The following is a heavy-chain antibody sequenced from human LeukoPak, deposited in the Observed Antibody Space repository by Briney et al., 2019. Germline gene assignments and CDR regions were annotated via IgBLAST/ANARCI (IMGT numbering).Heavy chain of an antibody. Sequence: PSETLSLTCTVSGGSISSSSYYWGWIRQPPGKGLEWIGSIYYSGSTYYNPSLKSRVTISVDTSKNQFSLKLSSVTAADTAVYYCARDPFYDSSGYYPLNWYFDLWGRGTLVTVSS. CDR3: ARDPFYDSSGYYPLNWYFDL. CDR2: IYYSGST. CDR1: GGSISSSSYY. D-gene: IGHD3-22*01. J-gene: IGHJ2*01. V-gene: IGHV4-39*07.